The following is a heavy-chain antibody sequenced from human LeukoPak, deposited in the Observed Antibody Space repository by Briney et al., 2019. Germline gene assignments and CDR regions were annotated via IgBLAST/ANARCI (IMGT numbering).Heavy chain of an antibody. D-gene: IGHD6-19*01. CDR2: INAGNGNT. V-gene: IGHV1-3*01. J-gene: IGHJ4*02. CDR1: GYTFTSYA. CDR3: ARPPGGAGTAGDY. Sequence: ASVKVSCKASGYTFTSYAMHWVRQAPGQRLEWMGWINAGNGNTKYSQKFQGRVTITRDTSASTAYMELSSLRSEDTAVYYCARPPGGAGTAGDYWGQGTLVTVSS.